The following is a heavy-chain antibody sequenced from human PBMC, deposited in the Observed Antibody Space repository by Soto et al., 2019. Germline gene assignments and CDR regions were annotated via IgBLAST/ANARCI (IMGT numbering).Heavy chain of an antibody. D-gene: IGHD2-2*01. J-gene: IGHJ6*02. V-gene: IGHV1-69*13. CDR2: IIPIFGTA. CDR1: GGTFSSYA. CDR3: ADSSAAISYYYGMDV. Sequence: EASVKVSCKASGGTFSSYAISWVRQAPGQGLEWMGGIIPIFGTANYAQKFQGRVTITADESTSTAYMELSSLRSEDTAVYYCADSSAAISYYYGMDVWGQGTTVTVSS.